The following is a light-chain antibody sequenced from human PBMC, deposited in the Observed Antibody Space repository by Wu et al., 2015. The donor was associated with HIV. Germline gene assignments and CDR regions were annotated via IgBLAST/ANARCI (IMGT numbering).Light chain of an antibody. J-gene: IGKJ3*01. Sequence: DIQMTQSPSTLSASVGDRVIITCRANQSISNWLAWYQQKPGKAPKLLIYKASSLESGVPSRFSGSGSGTEFTLTISSLQPDDFATYYCQQYNSYPFTFGPGTKVDIK. CDR2: KAS. CDR1: QSISNW. V-gene: IGKV1-5*03. CDR3: QQYNSYPFT.